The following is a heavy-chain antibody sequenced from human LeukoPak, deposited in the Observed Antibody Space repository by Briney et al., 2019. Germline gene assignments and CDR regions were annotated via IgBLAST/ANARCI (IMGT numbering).Heavy chain of an antibody. CDR3: ARAGNYYYSSGYYSHFDY. D-gene: IGHD3-22*01. Sequence: SETLSLTCTVSGGSVSSGSYYWSWIRQPPGKGLEWIGHVYHSGSTNYNPSLKSRVTISVDTSKNQFSLKLSPVTAADTAVYYCARAGNYYYSSGYYSHFDYWGQGTLVTVSS. CDR1: GGSVSSGSYY. V-gene: IGHV4-61*01. J-gene: IGHJ4*02. CDR2: VYHSGST.